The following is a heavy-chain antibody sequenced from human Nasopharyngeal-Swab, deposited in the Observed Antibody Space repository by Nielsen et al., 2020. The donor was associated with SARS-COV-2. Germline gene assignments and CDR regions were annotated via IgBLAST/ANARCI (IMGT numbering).Heavy chain of an antibody. Sequence: GESLKISCAASGFSFSNYAMSWVRQAPGNGLEWVSVLYSGGSRTYYADSVKGRFTISRDNSRNTLSLQMNSLRDEDTAVYFCAKADGNSFHYFENWGHGTLVTVSS. CDR1: GFSFSNYA. V-gene: IGHV3-23*03. D-gene: IGHD4-23*01. CDR2: LYSGGSRT. J-gene: IGHJ4*01. CDR3: AKADGNSFHYFEN.